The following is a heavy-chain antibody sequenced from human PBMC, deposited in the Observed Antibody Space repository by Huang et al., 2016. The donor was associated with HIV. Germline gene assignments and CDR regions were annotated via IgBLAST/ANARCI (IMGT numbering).Heavy chain of an antibody. D-gene: IGHD3-22*01. J-gene: IGHJ4*02. CDR1: GGSFRNFA. CDR2: SSPNLGTA. CDR3: ATVDYYDTSGPQRGCFDN. Sequence: QVQLVQSGTEVKKPGSSVKVSCKASGGSFRNFAIGWVRQAPGQGLEWVGGSSPNLGTANYGKKCQGRVTSIADESTSTAYMELSSLRSEDTAVDYCATVDYYDTSGPQRGCFDNWGQGTLVTVSS. V-gene: IGHV1-69*01.